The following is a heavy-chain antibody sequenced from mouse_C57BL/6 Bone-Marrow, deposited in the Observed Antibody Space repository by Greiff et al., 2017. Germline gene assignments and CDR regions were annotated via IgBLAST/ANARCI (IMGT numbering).Heavy chain of an antibody. D-gene: IGHD2-1*01. CDR2: IYPRSGNT. CDR1: GYTFTSYG. J-gene: IGHJ3*01. Sequence: QVQLQQSGAELARPGASVKLSCKASGYTFTSYGISWVKQSTGQGLEWIGEIYPRSGNTYYNEKFKGKATLTADKSSSTAYMELRSLTSEDSAVYFGARDGIYYGNYGWFAYWGQGTLVTVSA. CDR3: ARDGIYYGNYGWFAY. V-gene: IGHV1-81*01.